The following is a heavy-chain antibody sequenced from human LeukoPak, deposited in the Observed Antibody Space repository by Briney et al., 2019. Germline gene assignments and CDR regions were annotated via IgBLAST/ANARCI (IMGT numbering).Heavy chain of an antibody. J-gene: IGHJ4*02. CDR2: IYHSGST. V-gene: IGHV4-38-2*02. CDR3: ARVAGITMIVVVIYFDY. Sequence: SETLSLTCSVSGFSISGGYYWGWIRQPPGKGLEWIGSIYHSGSTYYNPSLKSRVTISVDTSKNQFSLKLSSVTAADTAVYYCARVAGITMIVVVIYFDYWGQGTLVTVSS. CDR1: GFSISGGYY. D-gene: IGHD3-22*01.